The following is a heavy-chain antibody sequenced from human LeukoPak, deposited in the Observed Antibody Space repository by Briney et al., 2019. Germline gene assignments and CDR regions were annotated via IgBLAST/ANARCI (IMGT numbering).Heavy chain of an antibody. D-gene: IGHD3-10*01. V-gene: IGHV3-23*01. CDR3: ASSIVRGGYGDYDY. CDR2: ISGSGDST. J-gene: IGHJ4*02. CDR1: GFTFSDYV. Sequence: GESLRLSCAASGFTFSDYVMSWVRQAPGKGLEWVPAISGSGDSTYYSDSVKARFTSSRDNSRNTLYLQIHRLRAEDTAVYYCASSIVRGGYGDYDYWGQGTQVIVSS.